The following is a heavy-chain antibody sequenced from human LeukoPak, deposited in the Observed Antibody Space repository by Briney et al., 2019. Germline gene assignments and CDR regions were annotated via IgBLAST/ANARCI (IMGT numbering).Heavy chain of an antibody. CDR1: GFTFSSYG. Sequence: GGSLRLSCAASGFTFSSYGMHWVRQAPGKGLEWVAVISYDGSNKYYADSVKGRFTISRDNSKNTLYLQMNSLRAEDTAVYYCAIDYGDYDAEYFQHWGQGTLVTVSS. D-gene: IGHD4-17*01. V-gene: IGHV3-30*03. J-gene: IGHJ1*01. CDR3: AIDYGDYDAEYFQH. CDR2: ISYDGSNK.